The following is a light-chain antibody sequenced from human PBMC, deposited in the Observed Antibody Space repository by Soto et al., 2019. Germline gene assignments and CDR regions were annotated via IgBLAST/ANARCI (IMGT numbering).Light chain of an antibody. CDR3: QQYGSPPVS. CDR2: GAS. J-gene: IGKJ2*03. V-gene: IGKV3-20*01. Sequence: EIVLTQSPGTLSLSPGERATLSCRASQSVSRTNLAWYQQKPGQAPRLLMYGASSRATGIPDRFSGSGSGTDFTLTISRLEPEDFAVYYCQQYGSPPVSFGQGTKLEIK. CDR1: QSVSRTN.